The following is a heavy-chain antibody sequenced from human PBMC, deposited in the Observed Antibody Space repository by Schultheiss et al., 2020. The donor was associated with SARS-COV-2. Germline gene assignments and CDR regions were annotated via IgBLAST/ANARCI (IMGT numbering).Heavy chain of an antibody. V-gene: IGHV3-74*01. CDR2: TNSDGNIT. J-gene: IGHJ6*02. Sequence: GSLRLSCADSGFTFSSISMSWVRQAPGKGLVWVSRTNSDGNITSYADSVRGRFTISRDNAKNTLYLQMNSLRAEDTAVYYCAKDLNFYYGMDVWGQGTTVTVSS. CDR3: AKDLNFYYGMDV. CDR1: GFTFSSIS.